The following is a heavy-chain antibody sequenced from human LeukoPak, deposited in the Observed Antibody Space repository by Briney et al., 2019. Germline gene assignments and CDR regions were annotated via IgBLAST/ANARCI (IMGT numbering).Heavy chain of an antibody. Sequence: GGSLRLSCAASGFTFSSYSMNWVRQAPGKGLEWVSSISSSSSYIYYADSVKGRFTISRDNSKNTLYLQMNSLRAEDTAVYYCARGRDLGYCSSTSCPYYFDYWGQGTLVTVSS. CDR3: ARGRDLGYCSSTSCPYYFDY. D-gene: IGHD2-2*01. CDR2: ISSSSSYI. J-gene: IGHJ4*02. V-gene: IGHV3-21*01. CDR1: GFTFSSYS.